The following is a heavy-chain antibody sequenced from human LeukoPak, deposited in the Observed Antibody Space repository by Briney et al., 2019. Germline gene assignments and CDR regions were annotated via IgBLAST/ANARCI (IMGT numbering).Heavy chain of an antibody. J-gene: IGHJ4*02. D-gene: IGHD6-13*01. CDR2: IWYDGSNK. CDR3: AKDSSSWYGYFDY. CDR1: GFTFSSYG. V-gene: IGHV3-33*06. Sequence: PGRSLRLSXAASGFTFSSYGMHWVRQAPGKGLEWVAVIWYDGSNKYYADSVKGRFTISRDNSKNTLYLQMNSLRAEDTAVYYCAKDSSSWYGYFDYWGQGTLVTVSS.